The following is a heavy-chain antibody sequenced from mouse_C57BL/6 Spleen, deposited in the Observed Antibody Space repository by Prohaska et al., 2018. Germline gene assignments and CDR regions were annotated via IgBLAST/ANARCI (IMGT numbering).Heavy chain of an antibody. Sequence: ISCKASGYAFSSSWMNWVKQRPGKGLEWIGRIYPGDGDTNYNGKFKGKATLTADKSSSTAYMQLSSLTSEDSAVYFCARGRGYGSPFADWGQGTLVTVSA. CDR2: IYPGDGDT. V-gene: IGHV1-82*01. CDR3: ARGRGYGSPFAD. D-gene: IGHD1-1*01. CDR1: GYAFSSSW. J-gene: IGHJ3*01.